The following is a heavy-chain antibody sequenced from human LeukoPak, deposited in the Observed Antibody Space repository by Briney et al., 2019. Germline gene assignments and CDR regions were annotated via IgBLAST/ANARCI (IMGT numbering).Heavy chain of an antibody. J-gene: IGHJ6*04. CDR3: ARDRGFGQADV. CDR1: GFDLGHYE. D-gene: IGHD3-10*01. V-gene: IGHV3-7*01. CDR2: IKQDGGEK. Sequence: GGSLRLSCAASGFDLGHYEVNWVRQAPGKGLEWVANIKQDGGEKYYVDSVKGRFTISRDNAKNSLYLQMNSLRAEDTAVYYCARDRGFGQADVWGKGTTVTVSS.